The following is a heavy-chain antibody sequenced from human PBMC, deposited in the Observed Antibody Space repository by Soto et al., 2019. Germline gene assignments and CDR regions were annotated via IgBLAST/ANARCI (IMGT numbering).Heavy chain of an antibody. D-gene: IGHD5-18*01. CDR3: ARGQRGYSYFRSLWRS. J-gene: IGHJ4*02. CDR1: GFTVSSNY. CDR2: IYSGGST. Sequence: EVQLVESGGGLVQPGGSLRLSCAASGFTVSSNYMSWVRQAPGKGLEWVSVIYSGGSTYYAESVKGRFTISRHNSKNTLYLQMNSLRAEDTAVYYCARGQRGYSYFRSLWRSWGQGTLVTVSS. V-gene: IGHV3-53*04.